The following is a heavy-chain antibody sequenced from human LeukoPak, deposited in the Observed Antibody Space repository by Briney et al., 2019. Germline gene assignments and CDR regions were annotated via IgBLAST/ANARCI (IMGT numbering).Heavy chain of an antibody. V-gene: IGHV1-8*01. CDR3: ARARYDYIWGSYRRRYYFDY. CDR2: MNPNSGNT. D-gene: IGHD3-16*02. CDR1: GYAFTSYD. Sequence: ASVKVSCKASGYAFTSYDINWVRQATGQGLEWMGWMNPNSGNTGYAQKFQGRVTMTRNTSISTAYMELSSLRSEDTAVYYCARARYDYIWGSYRRRYYFDYWGRGTLVTVSS. J-gene: IGHJ4*02.